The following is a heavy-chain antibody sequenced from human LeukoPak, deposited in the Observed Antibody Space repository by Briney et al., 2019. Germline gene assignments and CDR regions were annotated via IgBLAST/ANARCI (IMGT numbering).Heavy chain of an antibody. D-gene: IGHD3-16*01. J-gene: IGHJ5*02. CDR2: IIPIFGTA. V-gene: IGHV1-69*05. CDR3: ARDQTAYDSNWFDP. CDR1: GGTFSSYA. Sequence: SVKVSCKASGGTFSSYAISWVRQAPGQGLEWMGGIIPIFGTANYAQKFQGRVTITTDESTSTAYMELSSLRSEDTAVYYCARDQTAYDSNWFDPWGQGTLVTVSS.